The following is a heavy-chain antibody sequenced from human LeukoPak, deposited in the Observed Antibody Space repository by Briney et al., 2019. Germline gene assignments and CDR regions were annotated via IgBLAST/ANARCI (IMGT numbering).Heavy chain of an antibody. J-gene: IGHJ6*02. D-gene: IGHD2-2*01. Sequence: GGSLRLSCAASGFTFSSYAMSWVRQAPGKGLEWVAVIWYDGSNKYYADSVKGRFTISRDNSKNTLYLQMNSLRAEDTAVYYCARDQTDPIVVVPAANYYYGMDVWGQGTTVTVSS. V-gene: IGHV3-33*08. CDR2: IWYDGSNK. CDR3: ARDQTDPIVVVPAANYYYGMDV. CDR1: GFTFSSYA.